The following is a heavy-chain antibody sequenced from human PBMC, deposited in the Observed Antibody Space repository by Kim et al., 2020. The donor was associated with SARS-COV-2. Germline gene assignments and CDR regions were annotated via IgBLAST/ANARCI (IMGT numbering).Heavy chain of an antibody. CDR2: ISAYNGNT. D-gene: IGHD6-13*01. CDR3: ARDSREQQLGNVWFDP. V-gene: IGHV1-18*01. CDR1: GYTFTSYG. J-gene: IGHJ5*02. Sequence: ASVKVSCKASGYTFTSYGISWVRQPPGKGLEGMGWISAYNGNTNYAQKLQGRVTMPPDTSTSTAYMELRSLRSDDTAVYYCARDSREQQLGNVWFDPWGQGTLVTVSS.